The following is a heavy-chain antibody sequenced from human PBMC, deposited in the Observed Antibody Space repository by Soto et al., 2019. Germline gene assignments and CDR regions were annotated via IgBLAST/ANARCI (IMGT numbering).Heavy chain of an antibody. CDR1: GASVSSAEHY. D-gene: IGHD5-12*01. V-gene: IGHV4-30-4*01. CDR2: SYYSGCS. J-gene: IGHJ4*02. Sequence: QVQLQESGPGLVKASQTLSLTCSLSGASVSSAEHYWSWIRQPPGKGLEWIGYSYYSGCSYYNASIQSRVTISVDTSQHQFSLRLTAVTAADTAVYYCARLSGYDPAGAGDTWGPGILVAVSS. CDR3: ARLSGYDPAGAGDT.